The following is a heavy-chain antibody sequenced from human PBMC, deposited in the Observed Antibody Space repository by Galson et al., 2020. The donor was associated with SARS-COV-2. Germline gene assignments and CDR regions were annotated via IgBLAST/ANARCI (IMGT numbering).Heavy chain of an antibody. CDR1: GGSLSSGDYY. V-gene: IGHV4-31*03. J-gene: IGHJ5*02. Sequence: ASEPLSLTCPVSGGSLSSGDYYWSWIRQRPGKGLEWIGYIYYSGNTYYIPSLKSRVTISLDTSKNQFSLKLSSVTAADTAVYYCARMEVENWFDPWGQGTLVTVSS. CDR2: IYYSGNT. CDR3: ARMEVENWFDP. D-gene: IGHD1-1*01.